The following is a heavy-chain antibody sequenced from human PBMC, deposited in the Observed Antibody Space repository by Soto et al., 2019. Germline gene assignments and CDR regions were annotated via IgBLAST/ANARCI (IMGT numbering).Heavy chain of an antibody. V-gene: IGHV3-23*01. CDR1: GFTFSSYA. J-gene: IGHJ3*02. CDR2: ISGSGGST. Sequence: GGSLRLSCAASGFTFSSYAMSWVRQAPGKGLEWVSAISGSGGSTYYADSVKGRFTISRDNSKNTLYLQMNSLRAEDTAVYYCAKDRGNLGRITMIVVDGGAFDIWGQGTMVTVSS. D-gene: IGHD3-22*01. CDR3: AKDRGNLGRITMIVVDGGAFDI.